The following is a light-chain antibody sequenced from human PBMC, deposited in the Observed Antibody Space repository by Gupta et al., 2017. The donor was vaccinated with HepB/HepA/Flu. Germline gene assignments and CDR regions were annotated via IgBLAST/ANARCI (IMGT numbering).Light chain of an antibody. Sequence: PDSLAVSLGERATINCKSSQNVLYSSNNKNYLAWYQQKPGQPPKLLIYWASTRESGVPDRFSGSGSGTDFTLTISSLQAEDVAVYYCQQYYDTPFTFGPGTKADIK. CDR2: WAS. J-gene: IGKJ3*01. V-gene: IGKV4-1*01. CDR3: QQYYDTPFT. CDR1: QNVLYSSNNKNY.